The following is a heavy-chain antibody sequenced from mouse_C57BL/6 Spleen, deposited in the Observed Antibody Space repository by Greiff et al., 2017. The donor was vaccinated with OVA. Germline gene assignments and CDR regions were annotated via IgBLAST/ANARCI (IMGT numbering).Heavy chain of an antibody. V-gene: IGHV1-61*01. J-gene: IGHJ3*01. CDR2: IYPSDSET. CDR3: ARSGSSGSWFAY. Sequence: QVQLKQPGAELVRPGSSVKLSCKASGYTFTSYWMDWVKQRPGQGLEWIGNIYPSDSETHYNQKFKDKATLTVDKSSSTAYMQLSSLTSEDSAVYYCARSGSSGSWFAYWGQGTLVTVSA. CDR1: GYTFTSYW. D-gene: IGHD3-2*02.